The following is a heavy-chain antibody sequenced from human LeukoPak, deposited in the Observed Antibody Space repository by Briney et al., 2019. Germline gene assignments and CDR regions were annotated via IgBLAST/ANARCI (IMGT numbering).Heavy chain of an antibody. D-gene: IGHD1-7*01. CDR2: ISYDGSNK. Sequence: GRSLRLSCAASGFTFSNYAMHWVRQAPGKGLEWVAVISYDGSNKYYADSVKGRFTISRDNSKNTLYLQMNSLRAEDTAVYYCARGLTGSTPGLDYWGQGTLVTVSS. CDR1: GFTFSNYA. CDR3: ARGLTGSTPGLDY. J-gene: IGHJ4*02. V-gene: IGHV3-30*01.